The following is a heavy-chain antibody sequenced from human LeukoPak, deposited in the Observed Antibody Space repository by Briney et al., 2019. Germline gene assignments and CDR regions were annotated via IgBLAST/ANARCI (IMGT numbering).Heavy chain of an antibody. CDR2: ISSSSSYT. J-gene: IGHJ4*02. CDR3: ARDRTTYYYDSSGYPPYFDY. CDR1: GFTFSDYY. Sequence: GGSLRLSCAASGFTFSDYYMSWIRQAPGKGLEWVSYISSSSSYTNYADSVKGRFTISRDNANNSLYLQMNSLRAEDTSVYYCARDRTTYYYDSSGYPPYFDYWGQGTLVTVSS. V-gene: IGHV3-11*06. D-gene: IGHD3-22*01.